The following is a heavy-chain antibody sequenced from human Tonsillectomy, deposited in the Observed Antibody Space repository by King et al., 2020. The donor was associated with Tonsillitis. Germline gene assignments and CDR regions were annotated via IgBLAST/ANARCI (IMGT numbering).Heavy chain of an antibody. J-gene: IGHJ4*02. V-gene: IGHV3-33*01. CDR2: IWYDGSNK. D-gene: IGHD4-17*01. CDR3: ARQTGDYGDYEFYFDY. Sequence: QLVQSGGGVVQPGRSLRLSCAASGFTFSSYGMHCVRQAPGKGLEWVAVIWYDGSNKYYADSVKGRFTISRDNSKNTLYLQMNSLRAEEPAVYYCARQTGDYGDYEFYFDYWGQGTLVTVSS. CDR1: GFTFSSYG.